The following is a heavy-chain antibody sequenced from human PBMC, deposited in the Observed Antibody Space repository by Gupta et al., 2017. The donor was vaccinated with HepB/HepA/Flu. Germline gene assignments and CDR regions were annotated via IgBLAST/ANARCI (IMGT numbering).Heavy chain of an antibody. D-gene: IGHD4-11*01. J-gene: IGHJ6*02. Sequence: QVQLVQSGAEVKKPGASVKVSCKASGYTFTSYGISWVRQAPGQGLEWMGWISAYNGNTNYAQKLQGRVTMTTDTSTSTAYMELRSLRSDDTAVYYCAIATVTSPDVYYYYYGMDVWGQGTTVTVSS. CDR1: GYTFTSYG. CDR3: AIATVTSPDVYYYYYGMDV. CDR2: ISAYNGNT. V-gene: IGHV1-18*01.